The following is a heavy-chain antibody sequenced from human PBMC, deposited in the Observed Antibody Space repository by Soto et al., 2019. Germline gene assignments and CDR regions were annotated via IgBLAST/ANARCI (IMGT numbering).Heavy chain of an antibody. Sequence: AGGSLSLSCAPSGFTVSSNYMSWVRQAPGKGLGWVSVIYSGGSTYYADSVKGRFTISRDNSKNTLYLQMNSLRAEDTAVYYCARDRRATVIHLYFYGMDVWGEGTTVTVYS. D-gene: IGHD4-4*01. J-gene: IGHJ6*04. CDR1: GFTVSSNY. V-gene: IGHV3-53*01. CDR2: IYSGGST. CDR3: ARDRRATVIHLYFYGMDV.